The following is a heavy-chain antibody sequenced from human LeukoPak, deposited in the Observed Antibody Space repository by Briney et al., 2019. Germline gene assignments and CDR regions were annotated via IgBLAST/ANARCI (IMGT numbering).Heavy chain of an antibody. D-gene: IGHD1-1*01. CDR3: ARGPTGTTSSFDY. V-gene: IGHV4-59*01. CDR1: GGSISSYY. Sequence: MPSETLSLTCSVSGGSISSYYWSWIRQPPGKGLEWIGYIYYSGGTNYNPSLKSRVTISVDTSKNQFSLKLSSVTAADTAVYYCARGPTGTTSSFDYWGQGTLVTVSS. J-gene: IGHJ4*02. CDR2: IYYSGGT.